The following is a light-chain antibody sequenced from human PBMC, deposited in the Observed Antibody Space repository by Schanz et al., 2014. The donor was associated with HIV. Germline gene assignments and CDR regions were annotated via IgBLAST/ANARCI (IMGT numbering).Light chain of an antibody. J-gene: IGLJ1*01. Sequence: QSALTQPASVRGYPGQSMRRKGTGNSSDGGDNEYPTWYQQPPDKAPKLIIYDVSARPSGVSDRFSGSKSGNTASLTISGLQAEDEADYYCCSFLGVGTEVFGTGTKVTVL. CDR3: CSFLGVGTEV. CDR1: SSDGGDNEY. CDR2: DVS. V-gene: IGLV2-14*03.